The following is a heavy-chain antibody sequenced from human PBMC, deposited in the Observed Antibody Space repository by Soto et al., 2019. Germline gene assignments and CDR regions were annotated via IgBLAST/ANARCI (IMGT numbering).Heavy chain of an antibody. D-gene: IGHD5-12*01. CDR1: GNTLTKLP. Sequence: QVQLVQSGAEVKKPGASVKVSCHLSGNTLTKLPMHWVRQAPGKGLEWMGGYDPDDDGTIYAENFQGRLTMTEDTSTNTAYMELSRLTSEDTAVYDCASGRDGYHPLGYWGQGTLVYVSS. CDR2: YDPDDDGT. V-gene: IGHV1-24*01. CDR3: ASGRDGYHPLGY. J-gene: IGHJ4*02.